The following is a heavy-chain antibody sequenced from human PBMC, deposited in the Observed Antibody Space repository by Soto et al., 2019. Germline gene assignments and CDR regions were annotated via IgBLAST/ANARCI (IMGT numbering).Heavy chain of an antibody. CDR2: IKSKTDGGTT. V-gene: IGHV3-15*07. Sequence: EVQLVESGGGLVKPGGSLRLSCAASGFTFSNAWMNWVRQAPGKGLEWVGRIKSKTDGGTTDYAAHVKGRFTISRDDSKNTLYPQMNSLKTEDTAVYYCTTTYQSIAVAGTVGDYWGQGTLVTVSS. CDR3: TTTYQSIAVAGTVGDY. CDR1: GFTFSNAW. J-gene: IGHJ4*02. D-gene: IGHD6-19*01.